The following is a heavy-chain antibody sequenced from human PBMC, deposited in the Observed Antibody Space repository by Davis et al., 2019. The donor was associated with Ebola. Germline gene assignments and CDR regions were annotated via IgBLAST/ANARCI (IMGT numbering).Heavy chain of an antibody. CDR3: ARATVVTLEDYFDY. D-gene: IGHD4-23*01. V-gene: IGHV1-3*01. J-gene: IGHJ4*02. CDR2: INAGNGNT. Sequence: ASVKVSCKASGYTFTSYDINWVRQATGQGLEWMGWINAGNGNTKYSQKFQGRVTITRDTSASTAYMELSSLRSEDTAVYYCARATVVTLEDYFDYWGQGTLVTVSS. CDR1: GYTFTSYD.